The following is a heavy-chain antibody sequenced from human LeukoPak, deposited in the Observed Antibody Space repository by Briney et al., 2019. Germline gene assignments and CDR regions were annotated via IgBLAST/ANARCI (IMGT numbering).Heavy chain of an antibody. V-gene: IGHV3-30*18. D-gene: IGHD1-1*01. CDR3: AKLAALYWNDPDY. CDR1: GFTFSSYA. Sequence: GGSLRLSCAASGFTFSSYAMHWVRQAPGKGLEWVAVISYDGSNKYYADSVKGRFTISRDNSKNTLYLQMNSLRAEDMAVYYCAKLAALYWNDPDYWGQGTLVTVSS. CDR2: ISYDGSNK. J-gene: IGHJ4*02.